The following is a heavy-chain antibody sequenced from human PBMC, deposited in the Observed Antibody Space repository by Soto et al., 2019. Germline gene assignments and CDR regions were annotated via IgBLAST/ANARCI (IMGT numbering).Heavy chain of an antibody. D-gene: IGHD2-8*01. CDR1: GSSIIDHY. V-gene: IGHV4-59*11. J-gene: IGHJ4*02. CDR2: LYSSGTT. CDR3: AWCGAHRNLHEY. Sequence: PSETLSLTCTVSGSSIIDHYWSWIRQPPGKGLEYIGYLYSSGTTNYNPSLKSRVTILVDMSKNEVSLKLASVTAADTAMYYCAWCGAHRNLHEYWSRGSLVIVSS.